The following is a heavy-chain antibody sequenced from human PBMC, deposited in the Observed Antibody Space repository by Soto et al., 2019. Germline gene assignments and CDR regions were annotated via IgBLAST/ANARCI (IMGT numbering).Heavy chain of an antibody. J-gene: IGHJ6*03. CDR3: ARDRLLSFGEASHSMDV. D-gene: IGHD3-10*01. V-gene: IGHV1-3*01. CDR1: GYTFTSYA. Sequence: GASVKVSCKASGYTFTSYAMHWVRQAPGQRLEWMGWINAGNGNTKYSQKFQGRVTITRDTSASTAYMELSSLRSEDTAVYYCARDRLLSFGEASHSMDVWGKGTTVTVS. CDR2: INAGNGNT.